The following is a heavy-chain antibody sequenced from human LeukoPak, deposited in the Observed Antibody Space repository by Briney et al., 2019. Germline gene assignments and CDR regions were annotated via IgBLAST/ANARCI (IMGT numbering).Heavy chain of an antibody. D-gene: IGHD6-13*01. V-gene: IGHV4-59*01. Sequence: SETLSLACTVSGGSISNYYWSWIRQPPGKGLEWIGYIYYSGRTNYNPSLNSRVTISVDTSKNQFSLKLSSVTAADTAVYYCARTTEAHSWRTRSYDYYMDVWGKGTTVTVSS. CDR1: GGSISNYY. J-gene: IGHJ6*03. CDR3: ARTTEAHSWRTRSYDYYMDV. CDR2: IYYSGRT.